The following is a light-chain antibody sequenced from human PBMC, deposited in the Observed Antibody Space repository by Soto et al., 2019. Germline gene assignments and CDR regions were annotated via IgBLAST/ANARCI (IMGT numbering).Light chain of an antibody. CDR2: KAS. J-gene: IGKJ1*01. CDR1: QSISSW. V-gene: IGKV1-5*03. CDR3: QQYNSYSPT. Sequence: DIQMTQSPSTLSASVGDRVTITCRASQSISSWLAWYQQKPGKAPKLLIYKASSLESGVPSRFSGSGSGTEFTLPISSLQPDDFATDYCQQYNSYSPTFGQGTKVEIK.